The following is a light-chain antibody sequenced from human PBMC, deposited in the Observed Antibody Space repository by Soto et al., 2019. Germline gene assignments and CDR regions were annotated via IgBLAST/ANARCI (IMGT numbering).Light chain of an antibody. CDR1: QSVSSY. V-gene: IGKV3-11*01. J-gene: IGKJ4*01. CDR3: QQRSNWPPS. CDR2: DAS. Sequence: EIVLTQSPATLSLSPGERATLSCRASQSVSSYLAWYQQKPGQAPRLLIYDASNRATGIPARFSGSGSGTDFTLTISSLEPEDFAVYYWQQRSNWPPSFGGGTKLEIK.